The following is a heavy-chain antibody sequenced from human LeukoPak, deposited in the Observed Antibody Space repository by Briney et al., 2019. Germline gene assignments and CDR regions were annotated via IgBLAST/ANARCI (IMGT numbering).Heavy chain of an antibody. J-gene: IGHJ4*02. D-gene: IGHD4-17*01. Sequence: GGSLRLSCAASGFTFSSYSMNWVRQAPGKGLEWVSVIYSGGSTYYADSVKGRFTISRDNSKNTLYLQMNSLRAEDTAVYYCARGPGYGDVRFDYWGQGTLVTVSS. CDR3: ARGPGYGDVRFDY. CDR1: GFTFSSYS. CDR2: IYSGGST. V-gene: IGHV3-53*01.